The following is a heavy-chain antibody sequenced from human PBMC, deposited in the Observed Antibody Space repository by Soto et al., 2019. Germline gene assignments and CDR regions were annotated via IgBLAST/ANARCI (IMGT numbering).Heavy chain of an antibody. D-gene: IGHD3-10*01. CDR2: TIPVFNTA. Sequence: QVQLEQSGAEVKKPGSSVKVSCKASGGTLSDHGVAWLRQAPGQGLEWMGGTIPVFNTAKYAQKFQGRVTVTAEKFTKIAYMELSRLRSEDTAFYFCARGVYGSGNYYTGLSAFDIWGKGKMVIVSS. CDR3: ARGVYGSGNYYTGLSAFDI. V-gene: IGHV1-69*06. J-gene: IGHJ3*02. CDR1: GGTLSDHG.